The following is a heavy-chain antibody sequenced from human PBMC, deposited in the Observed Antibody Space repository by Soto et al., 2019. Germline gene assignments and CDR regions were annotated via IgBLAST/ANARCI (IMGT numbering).Heavy chain of an antibody. D-gene: IGHD7-27*01. J-gene: IGHJ6*02. CDR1: GGTFSSYT. Sequence: QVQLVQSGAEVKKPGSSVKVSCKASGGTFSSYTISWVRQAPGQGLEWMGRIIPILGIANYAQKFQGRVTITSDNSTSTAYKELSSVRSEDTAVYYCGLEYTGAAGMDVWGQGTTVTVSS. CDR3: GLEYTGAAGMDV. CDR2: IIPILGIA. V-gene: IGHV1-69*02.